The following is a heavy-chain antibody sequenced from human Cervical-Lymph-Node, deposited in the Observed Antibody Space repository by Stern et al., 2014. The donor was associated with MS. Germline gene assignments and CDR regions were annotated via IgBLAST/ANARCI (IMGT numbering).Heavy chain of an antibody. CDR3: ARHVEGFDY. CDR1: GYSFTIYY. J-gene: IGHJ4*02. CDR2: IYPYDSDT. V-gene: IGHV5-51*01. Sequence: EVQLVQSGAEVKKPGESLKISCKLSGYSFTIYYIAWVRQMPGKGLEWRVVIYPYDSDTTYSPSFQGQVPISADKSITTAYLQWSSLRASDTAMYYCARHVEGFDYWGQGTLVTVSS.